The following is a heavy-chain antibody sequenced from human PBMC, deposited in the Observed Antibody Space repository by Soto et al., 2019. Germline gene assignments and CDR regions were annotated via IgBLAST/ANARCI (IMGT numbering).Heavy chain of an antibody. D-gene: IGHD1-1*01. CDR1: GFTFTNYA. V-gene: IGHV3-23*01. J-gene: IGHJ4*02. CDR2: ISGSGDST. Sequence: EVQLLESGGGLVQPGGSLTLSCVASGFTFTNYAMSWVRQAPGKGLEWISLISGSGDSTYYADSVKGRFTISRDNPKNTLHLQMNSLTAEDTAVYYCAKREGYGSIDYWGQGTLVTVSS. CDR3: AKREGYGSIDY.